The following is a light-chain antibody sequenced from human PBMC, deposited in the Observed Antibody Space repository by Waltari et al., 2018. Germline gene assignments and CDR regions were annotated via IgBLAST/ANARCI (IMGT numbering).Light chain of an antibody. Sequence: QSALTQPPSASGSPGQSVTISCTGTSRAVGGYNYVSWYQQHPGKAPQPMIYEVSKRPSGVPDRFSGSKSGNTASLTVSGLQAEDEADYYCSSYAGSNNLVFGGGTKLTVL. J-gene: IGLJ2*01. CDR1: SRAVGGYNY. CDR2: EVS. CDR3: SSYAGSNNLV. V-gene: IGLV2-8*01.